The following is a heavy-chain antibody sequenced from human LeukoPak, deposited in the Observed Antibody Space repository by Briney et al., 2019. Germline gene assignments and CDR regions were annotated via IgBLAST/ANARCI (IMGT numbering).Heavy chain of an antibody. J-gene: IGHJ4*02. Sequence: GRSLRLSCAASGFTFSSYGMHWVRQAPGKGLEWVAVIWYDGSNQNYADSVKGRFTISRDNAKNSLYLQMNSLRAEDTALYYCASLHYYDSSVDYWGQGTLVTVSS. CDR2: IWYDGSNQ. CDR3: ASLHYYDSSVDY. V-gene: IGHV3-33*03. CDR1: GFTFSSYG. D-gene: IGHD3-22*01.